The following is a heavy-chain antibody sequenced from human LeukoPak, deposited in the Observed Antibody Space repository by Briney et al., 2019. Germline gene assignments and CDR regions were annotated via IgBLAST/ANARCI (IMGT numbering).Heavy chain of an antibody. J-gene: IGHJ4*02. CDR2: INSDGSTT. Sequence: GGSLRLSCAASGFTFISYWMHWVRQAPGKGLVWVSRINSDGSTTSYAASVKGRFTISRDTAKNTLYLQMNSLRAEDTAVYYCARVSGSYSYFDYWGQGTLVTVSS. CDR1: GFTFISYW. CDR3: ARVSGSYSYFDY. D-gene: IGHD1-26*01. V-gene: IGHV3-74*01.